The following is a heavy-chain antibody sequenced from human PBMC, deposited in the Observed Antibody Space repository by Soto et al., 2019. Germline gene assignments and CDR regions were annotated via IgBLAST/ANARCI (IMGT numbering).Heavy chain of an antibody. CDR2: ISAYNGNT. CDR3: ARDLDGSGSYXTDY. Sequence: ASVKVSCKASGYMFISYGINWVRQAPGQGLEWMGWISAYNGNTKYAQNFQGRVTMTTDTSTSTAYMEMRSLRSDDTAVYYCARDLDGSGSYXTDYWGPGTLVTVSS. D-gene: IGHD3-10*01. CDR1: GYMFISYG. J-gene: IGHJ4*02. V-gene: IGHV1-18*01.